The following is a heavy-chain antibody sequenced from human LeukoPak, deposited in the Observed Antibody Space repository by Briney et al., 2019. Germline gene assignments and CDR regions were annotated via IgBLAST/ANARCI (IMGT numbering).Heavy chain of an antibody. CDR2: ISDDGSRQ. CDR3: AREQPGDGWSGFDY. D-gene: IGHD6-19*01. Sequence: PGGSLRLSCAASGFTFRSYAMHWVRQAPGKGLEWVAVISDDGSRQHDADFLEGQFTITRDNSKNTVSLQMSSLTSEDTAVYFCAREQPGDGWSGFDYWGQGTLVTVSS. V-gene: IGHV3-30*15. CDR1: GFTFRSYA. J-gene: IGHJ4*02.